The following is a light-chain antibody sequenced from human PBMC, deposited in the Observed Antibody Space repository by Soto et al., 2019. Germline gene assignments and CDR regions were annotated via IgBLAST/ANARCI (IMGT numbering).Light chain of an antibody. V-gene: IGKV1-33*01. J-gene: IGKJ5*01. CDR2: DAS. Sequence: DIQMTQSPSSLSASVGDRVTITCQASPDISKSVIWYQQKPGRAPKLLIFDASVLEVGVPSRFRGSGWGTHFTFTISSRQPEDIATYDGQQDDNRPITVGQGTRLDIK. CDR3: QQDDNRPIT. CDR1: PDISKS.